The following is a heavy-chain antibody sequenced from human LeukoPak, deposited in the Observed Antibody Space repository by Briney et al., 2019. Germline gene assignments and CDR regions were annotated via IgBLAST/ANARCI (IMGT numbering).Heavy chain of an antibody. CDR1: GFTFSSYG. CDR2: IRYDGSNK. D-gene: IGHD2-2*02. J-gene: IGHJ6*03. CDR3: AKMGPAAIALPYYMDV. Sequence: PGGSLRLSCAASGFTFSSYGMHWVRQAPGKGLEWVAFIRYDGSNKYYADSVKGRFTISRDNSKNTLYLQMNSLRAEDTAVYYCAKMGPAAIALPYYMDVWGKGTTVTVSS. V-gene: IGHV3-30*02.